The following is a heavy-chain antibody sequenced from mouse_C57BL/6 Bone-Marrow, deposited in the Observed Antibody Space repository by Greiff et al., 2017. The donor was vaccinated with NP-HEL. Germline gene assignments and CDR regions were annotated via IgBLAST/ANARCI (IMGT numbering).Heavy chain of an antibody. CDR3: ARWYPYAMDY. D-gene: IGHD1-1*02. Sequence: DVKLQESGPVLVKPGASVKMSCKASGYTFTDYYMNWVKQSHGKSLEWIGVINPYNGGTSYNQKFKGKATLTVDKSSSTAYMELNSLTSEDSAVYYCARWYPYAMDYWGQGTSVTVSS. CDR2: INPYNGGT. V-gene: IGHV1-19*01. J-gene: IGHJ4*01. CDR1: GYTFTDYY.